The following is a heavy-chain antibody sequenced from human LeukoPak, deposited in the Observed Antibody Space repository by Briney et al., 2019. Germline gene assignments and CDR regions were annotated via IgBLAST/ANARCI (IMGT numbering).Heavy chain of an antibody. CDR2: IKQDGREK. Sequence: GGSLRLSCAASGFTFSSYWMSWVRQAPGEGLDWVANIKQDGREKYYVDSVKGRFTISRDNAKNSLYLQMNSRRAEDTAVYYCARDQPYGSGSYSFDYWGQGTLVTVSS. V-gene: IGHV3-7*01. CDR1: GFTFSSYW. CDR3: ARDQPYGSGSYSFDY. J-gene: IGHJ4*02. D-gene: IGHD3-10*01.